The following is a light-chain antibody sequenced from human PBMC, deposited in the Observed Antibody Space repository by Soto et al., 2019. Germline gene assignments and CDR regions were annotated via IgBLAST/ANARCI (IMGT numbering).Light chain of an antibody. Sequence: EIVLTQSPATLSVSPGERATLSCRASQSVGTNLAWYQQKPGQAPRLLIYGASTRATGIPARFSGSGSGTDFTLTVNSVQSDDFVVYYCHQYTNRPPWTFGQGTKVDMK. J-gene: IGKJ1*01. CDR1: QSVGTN. V-gene: IGKV3-15*01. CDR2: GAS. CDR3: HQYTNRPPWT.